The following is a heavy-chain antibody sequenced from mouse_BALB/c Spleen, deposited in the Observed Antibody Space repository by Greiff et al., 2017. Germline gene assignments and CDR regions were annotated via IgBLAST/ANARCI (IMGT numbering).Heavy chain of an antibody. Sequence: LMKPGASVKISCKATGYTFSSYWIKWVKQRPGHGLEWIGEILPGSGSTNYNEKFKGKATFTADTSSNTAYMQLSSLTSEDSAVYYCARRQLGPAWFAYWGQGTLVTVSA. D-gene: IGHD3-2*01. CDR3: ARRQLGPAWFAY. CDR1: GYTFSSYW. V-gene: IGHV1-9*01. J-gene: IGHJ3*01. CDR2: ILPGSGST.